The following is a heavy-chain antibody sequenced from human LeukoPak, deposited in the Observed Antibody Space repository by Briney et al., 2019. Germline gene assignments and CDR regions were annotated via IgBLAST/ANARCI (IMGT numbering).Heavy chain of an antibody. CDR1: GYTFTSYG. J-gene: IGHJ5*02. CDR3: ARDGGEVPAAIRGWFDP. CDR2: ISAYNGNT. V-gene: IGHV1-18*04. D-gene: IGHD2-2*02. Sequence: ASVKVSCKASGYTFTSYGISWVRQAPGQGLEWMGWISAYNGNTNYAQKLQGRVTMTTDTSTSTAYTELRSLRSDDTAVYYCARDGGEVPAAIRGWFDPWGQGTLVTVSS.